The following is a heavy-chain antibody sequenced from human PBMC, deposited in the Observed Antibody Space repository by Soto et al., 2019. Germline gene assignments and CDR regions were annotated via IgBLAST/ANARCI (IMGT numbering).Heavy chain of an antibody. CDR1: GGSFSGYY. D-gene: IGHD7-27*01. CDR2: INHSGST. V-gene: IGHV4-34*01. Sequence: PSETLSLTCAVYGGSFSGYYWSWIRQPPGKGLEWIGEINHSGSTNYNPSLKSRATISVDTSKNQFSLKLRSVTAADTAVYYCARAGDSIFFGYWGQGTLVTVSS. CDR3: ARAGDSIFFGY. J-gene: IGHJ4*02.